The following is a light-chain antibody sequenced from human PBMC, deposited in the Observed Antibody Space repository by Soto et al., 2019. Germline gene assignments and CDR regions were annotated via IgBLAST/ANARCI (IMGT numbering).Light chain of an antibody. CDR2: EAS. Sequence: DIQMTQSPSTLSASVRDRVTITCRASQSISTWLAWYQQKPGQAPNLLIYEASKLQSGVPSRFSGSGSGTEFTLTISSLQPDDSATYYCQQFDGYPYTFGQGTKLAIK. CDR1: QSISTW. CDR3: QQFDGYPYT. J-gene: IGKJ2*01. V-gene: IGKV1-5*01.